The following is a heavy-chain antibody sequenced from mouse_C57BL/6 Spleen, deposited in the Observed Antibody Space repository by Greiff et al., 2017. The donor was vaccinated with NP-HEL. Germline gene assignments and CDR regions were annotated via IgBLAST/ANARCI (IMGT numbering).Heavy chain of an antibody. CDR2: IDPEDGET. CDR1: GFNITDYY. J-gene: IGHJ4*01. V-gene: IGHV14-2*01. Sequence: VQLKQSGAELVKPGASVKLSCTASGFNITDYYMHWVKQRPEQGLEWIGRIDPEDGETKYAPKFQGKATITADTSSNTAYLQLSSRTSEDTAVYYCARDSSGLYYYAMDYWGQGTSVTVSS. D-gene: IGHD3-2*02. CDR3: ARDSSGLYYYAMDY.